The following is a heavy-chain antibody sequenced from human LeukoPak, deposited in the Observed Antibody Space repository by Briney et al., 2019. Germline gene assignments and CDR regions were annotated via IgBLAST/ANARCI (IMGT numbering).Heavy chain of an antibody. D-gene: IGHD4-11*01. J-gene: IGHJ6*02. Sequence: PSETLSLTCAVFGGSFSGHYWSWIRQPPGKGLEWIGGINHRGSTTYNPSLKSRVTISVDMSKSQFSLKLSSVTAADTAVYYCARDRYSNSFYYYYAMDVWGQGTTVTVSS. CDR1: GGSFSGHY. CDR2: INHRGST. V-gene: IGHV4-34*01. CDR3: ARDRYSNSFYYYYAMDV.